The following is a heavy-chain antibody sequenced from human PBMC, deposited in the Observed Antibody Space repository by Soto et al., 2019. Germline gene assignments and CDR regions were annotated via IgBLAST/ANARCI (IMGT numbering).Heavy chain of an antibody. CDR3: ARERRGGYWFDP. CDR1: GGSISSTDYF. V-gene: IGHV4-30-4*01. Sequence: PSETLSLTCTVSGGSISSTDYFWSWIRQPPGKGLEWIGYIFYSGTTYSNPSLNSRVTISIDTSKNQFSLKLSSVTAADTAVYYCARERRGGYWFDPWGQGTLGT. J-gene: IGHJ5*02. CDR2: IFYSGTT.